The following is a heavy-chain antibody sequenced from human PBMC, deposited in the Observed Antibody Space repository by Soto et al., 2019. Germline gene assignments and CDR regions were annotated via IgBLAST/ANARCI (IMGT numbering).Heavy chain of an antibody. CDR2: ISYDGSNK. V-gene: IGHV3-30*18. CDR3: AKDVHIELRYCSSTSCYVQPGNYYYYGMDV. D-gene: IGHD2-2*01. CDR1: GFTFSSYG. Sequence: GGSLRLSCAASGFTFSSYGMHWVRQAPGKGLEWVAVISYDGSNKYYADSVKGRFTISRDNSKNTLYLQMNSLRAEDTAVYYCAKDVHIELRYCSSTSCYVQPGNYYYYGMDVWGQGTTVTVSS. J-gene: IGHJ6*02.